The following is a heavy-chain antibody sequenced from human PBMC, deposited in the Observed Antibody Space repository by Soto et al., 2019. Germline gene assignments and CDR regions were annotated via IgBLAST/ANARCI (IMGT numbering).Heavy chain of an antibody. CDR3: AKDPARYYDFWIGYYRTFAY. D-gene: IGHD3-3*01. CDR1: GFTFSSYG. V-gene: IGHV3-30*18. CDR2: ISYDGSNK. J-gene: IGHJ4*02. Sequence: QVQLVESGGGVVQPGRSLRLSCAASGFTFSSYGMHWVRQAPGKGLEWVAVISYDGSNKYYADSVKGRFTISRDNSKNPLYLQMNSLRAEDRAVYYCAKDPARYYDFWIGYYRTFAYWGQGTLVTVSS.